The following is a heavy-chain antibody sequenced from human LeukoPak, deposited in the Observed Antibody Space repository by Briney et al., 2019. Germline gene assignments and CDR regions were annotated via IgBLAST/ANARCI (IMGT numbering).Heavy chain of an antibody. CDR3: ARTTVITESGFGY. CDR1: GGTFISYA. Sequence: ASVKVSCKASGGTFISYAISWVRQAPGQGLEWMGGIIPIFGTANYAQKFQGRVTITADESTSTAYMELSSLRSEDTAVYYCARTTVITESGFGYWGQGTLVTVSS. V-gene: IGHV1-69*13. D-gene: IGHD4-17*01. CDR2: IIPIFGTA. J-gene: IGHJ4*02.